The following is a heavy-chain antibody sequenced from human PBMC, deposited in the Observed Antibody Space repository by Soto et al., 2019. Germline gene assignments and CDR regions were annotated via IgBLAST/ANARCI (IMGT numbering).Heavy chain of an antibody. CDR2: ISSSSSTI. V-gene: IGHV3-48*01. Sequence: EVQLVESGGGLVQPGGSLRLSCAASGFTFSSYSMNWVRQAPGKGLEWVSYISSSSSTIYYADSVKGRFTISRDNAKNSLYLQMNGLRAEDTAVYYCARTVLLWFGESVDYWGQGTLVTVSS. D-gene: IGHD3-10*01. J-gene: IGHJ4*02. CDR3: ARTVLLWFGESVDY. CDR1: GFTFSSYS.